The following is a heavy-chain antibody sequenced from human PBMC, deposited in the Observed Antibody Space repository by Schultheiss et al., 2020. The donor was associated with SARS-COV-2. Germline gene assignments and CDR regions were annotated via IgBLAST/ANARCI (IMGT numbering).Heavy chain of an antibody. CDR2: IYYSGST. CDR3: AKDGYYDSSGYYPIDAFDI. J-gene: IGHJ3*02. D-gene: IGHD3-22*01. V-gene: IGHV4-61*01. Sequence: SETLSLTCTVSGGSVSSGSYYWSWIRQPPGKGLEWIGYIYYSGSTNYNPSLKSRVTISVDTSKNQFSLKLSSVTAADTAVYYCAKDGYYDSSGYYPIDAFDIWGQGTMVTVSS. CDR1: GGSVSSGSYY.